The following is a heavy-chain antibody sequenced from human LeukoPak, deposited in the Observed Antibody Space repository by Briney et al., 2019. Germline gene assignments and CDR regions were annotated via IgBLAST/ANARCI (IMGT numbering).Heavy chain of an antibody. J-gene: IGHJ4*02. CDR1: GFTFSGYR. CDR2: IRQDGSEK. V-gene: IGHV3-7*01. D-gene: IGHD1-26*01. Sequence: PGGSLRPSCAASGFTFSGYRMNWVRQAPGKGLEWVAYIRQDGSEKYYVDSVKGRFTISRDNAKNSLYLQMNSLGAEDTAVYYCASGRPFDYWGQGTLVTVSS. CDR3: ASGRPFDY.